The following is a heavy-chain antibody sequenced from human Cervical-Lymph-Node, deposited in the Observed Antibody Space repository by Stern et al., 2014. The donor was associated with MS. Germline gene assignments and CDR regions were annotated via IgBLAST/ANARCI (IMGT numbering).Heavy chain of an antibody. CDR3: VKDKGVVTAAFGH. CDR1: GFTFDAYA. D-gene: IGHD4-23*01. V-gene: IGHV3-9*01. CDR2: ILWNSDSI. J-gene: IGHJ4*02. Sequence: EVHLVESGGGLVQPGWSLRLSCAASGFTFDAYAMHWVRPVPGQGLEWVSGILWNSDSIGYADSVEGRFTISRDNARSSLYLQMNSLRVEDTAFYYCVKDKGVVTAAFGHWGQGTLVTVSS.